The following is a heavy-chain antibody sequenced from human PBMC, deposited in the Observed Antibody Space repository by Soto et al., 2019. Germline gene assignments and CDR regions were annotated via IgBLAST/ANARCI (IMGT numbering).Heavy chain of an antibody. D-gene: IGHD4-17*01. CDR1: GFTFSSYG. J-gene: IGHJ6*02. V-gene: IGHV3-33*01. CDR3: ARADYPNYYYYGMDV. CDR2: IWYDGSNK. Sequence: GGSLRLSCAASGFTFSSYGMHWVRQAPGKGLEWVAVIWYDGSNKYYADSVKGRFTISRDNSKNTLYLQMNSLRTEDTAVYYCARADYPNYYYYGMDVWGQGTTVTVSS.